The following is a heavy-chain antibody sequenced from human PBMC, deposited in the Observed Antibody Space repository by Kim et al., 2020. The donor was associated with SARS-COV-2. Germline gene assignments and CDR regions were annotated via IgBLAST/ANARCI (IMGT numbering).Heavy chain of an antibody. D-gene: IGHD4-17*01. CDR2: IYYSGST. Sequence: SETLSLTCIVSGDSVSSSSYFWGWIRQPPGKGLEWIGSIYYSGSTYFNPSLKSRVTISVDTSTNQFSLKLSSVTAADSAVYYCARHDLYGDYPDYWCQGT. J-gene: IGHJ4*02. V-gene: IGHV4-39*01. CDR3: ARHDLYGDYPDY. CDR1: GDSVSSSSYF.